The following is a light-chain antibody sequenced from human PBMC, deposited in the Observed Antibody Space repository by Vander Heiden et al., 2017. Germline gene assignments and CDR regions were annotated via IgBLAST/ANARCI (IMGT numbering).Light chain of an antibody. CDR3: QQYATTSRT. CDR2: GAS. V-gene: IGKV3-20*01. Sequence: EIVLTHSPGTLSLSPGETATLSCRASETVGTNYLAWYQQKPGQTPGLLISGASSRATGIPDRFTGSGSGTAFTLTIGRRGPDDFAVYYCQQYATTSRTFDQGTRVEN. J-gene: IGKJ1*01. CDR1: ETVGTNY.